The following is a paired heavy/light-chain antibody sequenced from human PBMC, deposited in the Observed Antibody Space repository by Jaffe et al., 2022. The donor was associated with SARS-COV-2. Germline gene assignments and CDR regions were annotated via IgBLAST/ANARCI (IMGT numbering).Heavy chain of an antibody. J-gene: IGHJ3*02. CDR2: IYTSGST. CDR3: ARDKRYFDWIAVCDI. D-gene: IGHD3-9*01. V-gene: IGHV4-61*02. Sequence: QVQLQESGPGLVKPSQTLSLTCTVSGGSISSGSFYWSWIRQPAGKGLEWIGRIYTSGSTNYNPSLKSRVTISVDTSKNQFSLKLNSVTAADTAVYYCARDKRYFDWIAVCDIWGQGTMVTVSS. CDR1: GGSISSGSFY.
Light chain of an antibody. CDR2: AAS. CDR1: QSISNY. V-gene: IGKV1-39*01. Sequence: DIQVTQSPSSLSASVGDRLTITCRASQSISNYLNWYQQKPGKAPKLLIYAASSLQSGVPSRFSGSGSGTDFTLTISSLQPEDFVIYYCQQTYSTPHTFGQGTKLEIK. J-gene: IGKJ2*01. CDR3: QQTYSTPHT.